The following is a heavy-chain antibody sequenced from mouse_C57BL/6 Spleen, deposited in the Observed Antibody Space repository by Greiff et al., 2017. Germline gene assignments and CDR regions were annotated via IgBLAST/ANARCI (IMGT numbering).Heavy chain of an antibody. D-gene: IGHD1-1*01. CDR2: INPSSGYT. Sequence: VTLMESGAELAKPGASVKLSCKASGYTFTSYWMHWVKQRPGQGLEWIGYINPSSGYTKYNQKFKDKAPLTAAKSSSTAYMQLSSLTYEDSAVYYCAREDYGRSSAWFAYWGQGTLVTVSA. J-gene: IGHJ3*01. V-gene: IGHV1-7*01. CDR3: AREDYGRSSAWFAY. CDR1: GYTFTSYW.